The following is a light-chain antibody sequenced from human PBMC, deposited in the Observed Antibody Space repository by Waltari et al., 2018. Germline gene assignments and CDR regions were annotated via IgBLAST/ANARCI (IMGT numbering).Light chain of an antibody. CDR1: QSVGSSS. CDR3: QQHGTLPAT. J-gene: IGKJ1*01. CDR2: RAS. Sequence: EIVLTQSPGTASLSPGERVTLSCRASQSVGSSSLAWYQQKPGQAPRLVIYRASRRATGIPGRFSGSASGTDFSLTISRLEPEDFAVYYCQQHGTLPATFGQGTKVEVK. V-gene: IGKV3-20*01.